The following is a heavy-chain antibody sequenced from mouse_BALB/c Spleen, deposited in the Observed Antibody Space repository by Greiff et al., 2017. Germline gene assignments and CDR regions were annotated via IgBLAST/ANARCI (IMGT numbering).Heavy chain of an antibody. CDR1: GFNIKDLY. V-gene: IGHV14-3*02. J-gene: IGHJ2*01. CDR2: IDPANGNT. D-gene: IGHD1-1*01. Sequence: VQLKESGAELVKPGASVKSFFPASGFNIKDLYMHWVKQRPEQGLEWIGRIDPANGNTKYEPKFQGKATITADTSSNTAYLQLSSLTSEDTAVYYCARDYGSSYWFDYWGQGTTVTVSA. CDR3: ARDYGSSYWFDY.